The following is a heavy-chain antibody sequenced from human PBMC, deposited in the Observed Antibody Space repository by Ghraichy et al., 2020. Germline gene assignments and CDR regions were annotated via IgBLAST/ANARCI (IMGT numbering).Heavy chain of an antibody. Sequence: SETLSLTCTVSGGSISSSSYYWGWIRQPPGKGLEWIGSIYYSGSTYYNPSLKSRVTISVDTSKNQFSLKLSSVTAADTAVYYCARQATVVTPWFDYWGQGTLVTVSS. D-gene: IGHD4-23*01. V-gene: IGHV4-39*01. J-gene: IGHJ4*02. CDR2: IYYSGST. CDR1: GGSISSSSYY. CDR3: ARQATVVTPWFDY.